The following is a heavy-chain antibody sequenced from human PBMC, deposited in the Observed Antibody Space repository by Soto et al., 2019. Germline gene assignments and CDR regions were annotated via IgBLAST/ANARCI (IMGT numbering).Heavy chain of an antibody. CDR1: GYTFRSYG. J-gene: IGHJ6*02. Sequence: ASVKVSCKTSGYTFRSYGISWVRQAPGQGLEWMGWISVYNGNTNYAQQFQGRVTLTTDTSTSTAYMELTSLRFDDTAVYYCVRSARAGDDYYYGMDVWR. V-gene: IGHV1-18*01. CDR2: ISVYNGNT. CDR3: VRSARAGDDYYYGMDV. D-gene: IGHD6-19*01.